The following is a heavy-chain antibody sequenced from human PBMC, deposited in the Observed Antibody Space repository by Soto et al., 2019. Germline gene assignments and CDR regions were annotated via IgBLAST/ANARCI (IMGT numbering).Heavy chain of an antibody. J-gene: IGHJ6*03. CDR2: INHSGST. CDR3: ARGLRFSGGPTRHHYYHLAV. Sequence: ASETLSLTCAVYGGSFSGYYWSWIRQPPGKGLEWIGEINHSGSTNYNPSLKSRVTISVDTSKNQFSLKLSSVTAADTAVYYCARGLRFSGGPTRHHYYHLAVPAQRTTVPVSS. V-gene: IGHV4-34*01. CDR1: GGSFSGYY. D-gene: IGHD4-17*01.